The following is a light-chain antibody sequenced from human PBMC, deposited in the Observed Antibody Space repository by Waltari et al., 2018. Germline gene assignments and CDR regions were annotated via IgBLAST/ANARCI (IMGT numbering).Light chain of an antibody. CDR2: DAS. Sequence: EVVMTQYPATLSVSPGGGATLSCRASQSVSSYLAWYQQKPGQAPRLLIYDASNRATGIPARFSGSGSGTDFTLTISSLEPEDFAVYYCQQRSNWPPYTFGQGTKLEIK. J-gene: IGKJ2*01. V-gene: IGKV3-11*01. CDR3: QQRSNWPPYT. CDR1: QSVSSY.